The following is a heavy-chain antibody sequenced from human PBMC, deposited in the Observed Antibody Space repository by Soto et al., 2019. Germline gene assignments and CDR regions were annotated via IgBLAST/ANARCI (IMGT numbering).Heavy chain of an antibody. CDR2: ISSNGENT. CDR3: VKGRYIFGYSAFDI. D-gene: IGHD3-3*02. Sequence: PGGSLRLSCSASGFIFSSYTMYWVRQAPGKGLKYVSAISSNGENTYDTDSVKGRFTISRDNSKKTLYLQMSSLRPEDTAVYYCVKGRYIFGYSAFDIWGRGTLVTVSS. V-gene: IGHV3-64D*06. CDR1: GFIFSSYT. J-gene: IGHJ3*02.